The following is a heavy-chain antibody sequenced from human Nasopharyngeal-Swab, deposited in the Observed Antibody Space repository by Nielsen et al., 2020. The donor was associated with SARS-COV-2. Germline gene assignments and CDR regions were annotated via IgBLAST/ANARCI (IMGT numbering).Heavy chain of an antibody. V-gene: IGHV3-9*01. D-gene: IGHD6-19*01. Sequence: SLKISCAASGFTFDDYAMHWVRQAPGKGLEWVSSINWNSGSIGYADSVKGRFTISRDNAKNSVYLQMNGLRAEDTALYYCAKARIAEAGSLVGLDYWGQGTLVTVSS. CDR1: GFTFDDYA. CDR3: AKARIAEAGSLVGLDY. CDR2: INWNSGSI. J-gene: IGHJ4*02.